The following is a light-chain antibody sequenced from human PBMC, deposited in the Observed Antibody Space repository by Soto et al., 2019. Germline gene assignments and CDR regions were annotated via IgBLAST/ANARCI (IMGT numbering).Light chain of an antibody. J-gene: IGLJ3*02. V-gene: IGLV1-47*01. CDR3: TAWDDSLSGPV. Sequence: QSVLTQPPSASGTPGQRVTISCSGDSSNIGSTYVYWYQQLPGTAPNLLIYRNNQRPSGVPDRFSGSKSGTSASLAISGLRSEDEADYYCTAWDDSLSGPVFGGGTKLTVL. CDR2: RNN. CDR1: SSNIGSTY.